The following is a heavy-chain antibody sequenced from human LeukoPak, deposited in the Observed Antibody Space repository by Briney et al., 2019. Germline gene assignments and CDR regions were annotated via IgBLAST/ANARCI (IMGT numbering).Heavy chain of an antibody. Sequence: GASVKVSCKASGYTFTSYAMHWVRQAPGQRLEWMGWINAGNGNTKYSQKFQGRVTITRDTSASTAYMELSSLRPEDTAVYYCARGAVAGNGEVIFDCWGQGTLVTVSS. J-gene: IGHJ4*02. CDR3: ARGAVAGNGEVIFDC. D-gene: IGHD6-19*01. V-gene: IGHV1-3*01. CDR1: GYTFTSYA. CDR2: INAGNGNT.